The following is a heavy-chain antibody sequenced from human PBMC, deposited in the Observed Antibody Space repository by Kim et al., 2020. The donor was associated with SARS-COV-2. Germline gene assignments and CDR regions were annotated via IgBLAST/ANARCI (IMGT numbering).Heavy chain of an antibody. CDR3: ARGQYGSVINNCFDP. D-gene: IGHD3-10*01. CDR2: INPPNGNT. CDR1: GYTFINYP. Sequence: ASVKVSCKASGYTFINYPMHWVRQAPGQRPEWMGCINPPNGNTRYSQNFQGRVTTTRDTSATTVYVELTALRSEDTAVYYCARGQYGSVINNCFDPWGQGTLVTVSS. J-gene: IGHJ5*02. V-gene: IGHV1-3*01.